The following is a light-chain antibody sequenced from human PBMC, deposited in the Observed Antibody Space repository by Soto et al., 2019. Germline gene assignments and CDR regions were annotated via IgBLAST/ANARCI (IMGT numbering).Light chain of an antibody. V-gene: IGKV3-20*01. J-gene: IGKJ2*01. CDR3: QHYGSSPYT. Sequence: EIVLTQSPGTLSLSPGERATLSCRASQSVSSSYLAWYQQKPGQAPRLIIYGASDRATGIPERFSGSGSGTDFTLTISRLEPEDFAVYYCQHYGSSPYTFGQGTKLEIK. CDR2: GAS. CDR1: QSVSSSY.